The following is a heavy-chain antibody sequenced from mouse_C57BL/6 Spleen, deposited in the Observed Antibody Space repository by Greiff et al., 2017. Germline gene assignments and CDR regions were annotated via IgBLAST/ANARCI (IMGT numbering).Heavy chain of an antibody. CDR2: IWRGGST. D-gene: IGHD1-1*01. J-gene: IGHJ1*03. CDR1: GFSLTSYG. Sequence: VQRVESGPGLVQPSQSLSITCTVSGFSLTSYGVHWVRQSPGKGLEWLGVIWRGGSTDYNAAFMSRLSITKDNSKSQVFFKMNSLQADDTAIYYCAKNFGTTVVATRYFDVWGTGTTVTVSS. CDR3: AKNFGTTVVATRYFDV. V-gene: IGHV2-5*01.